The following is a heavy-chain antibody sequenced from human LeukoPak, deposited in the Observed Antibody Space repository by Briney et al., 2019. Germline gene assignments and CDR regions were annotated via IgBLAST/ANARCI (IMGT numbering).Heavy chain of an antibody. CDR2: ISYDGSNK. CDR3: ARDAFDSSGYLFDY. CDR1: GFTFSSYA. Sequence: PGGSLRLSSAASGFTFSSYAMHWVRQAPGKGLEWVAVISYDGSNKYYADSVKGRFTISRDNSKNTLYLQMNSLRAEDTAVYYCARDAFDSSGYLFDYWGQGTLVTVSS. D-gene: IGHD3-22*01. J-gene: IGHJ4*02. V-gene: IGHV3-30-3*01.